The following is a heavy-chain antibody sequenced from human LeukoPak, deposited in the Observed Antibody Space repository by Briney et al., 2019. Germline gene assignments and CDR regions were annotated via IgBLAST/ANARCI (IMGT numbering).Heavy chain of an antibody. CDR1: GGSISSYY. CDR3: ARVKVPAAPFDY. CDR2: IYHSGST. Sequence: SETLSLTCTVSGGSISSYYWSWIRQPPGKGLEWIGSIYHSGSTYYNPSLKSRVTISVDTSKNQFSLKLSSVTAADTAVYYCARVKVPAAPFDYWGQGTLVTVSS. V-gene: IGHV4-38-2*02. J-gene: IGHJ4*02. D-gene: IGHD2-2*01.